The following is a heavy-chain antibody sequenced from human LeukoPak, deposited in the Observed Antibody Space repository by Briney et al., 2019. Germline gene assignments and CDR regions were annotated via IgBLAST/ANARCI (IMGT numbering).Heavy chain of an antibody. D-gene: IGHD1-26*01. V-gene: IGHV3-23*01. CDR1: GFTFSSYA. CDR2: ISGSGGST. CDR3: AKDPARAVGATTV. J-gene: IGHJ4*02. Sequence: GGSLRLSCAASGFTFSSYAMSWVRQAPGEGLEWVSAISGSGGSTYYADSVKGRFTISRDNSKNTLYLQMNSLRAEDTAVYYCAKDPARAVGATTVWGQGTLVTVSS.